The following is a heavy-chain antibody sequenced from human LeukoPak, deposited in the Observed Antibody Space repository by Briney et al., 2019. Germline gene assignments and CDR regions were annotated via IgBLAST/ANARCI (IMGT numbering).Heavy chain of an antibody. Sequence: PGRSLRLSCAASGFTFSSYGMHWVRQAPGKGLEWVAVIWYDGNNKYYADSVKGQFTISRDNSKNTLYLLMNSLRAEDTAVYYCARDGSGGYWGQGTLVTVSS. V-gene: IGHV3-33*01. CDR1: GFTFSSYG. D-gene: IGHD3-3*01. CDR2: IWYDGNNK. CDR3: ARDGSGGY. J-gene: IGHJ4*02.